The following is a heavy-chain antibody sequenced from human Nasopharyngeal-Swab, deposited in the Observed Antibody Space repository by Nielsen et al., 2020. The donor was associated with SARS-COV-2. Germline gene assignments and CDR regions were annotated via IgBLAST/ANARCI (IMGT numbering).Heavy chain of an antibody. J-gene: IGHJ4*02. Sequence: GESLKISCAASGFTFSSYWMSWVRQAPGKGLEWVANIKQDGSEKYYVDSVKGRFTISRDNAKNSLYLQMNSLRAEDTALYYCAKGPTVSGPYYFDYWGQGTLVTVSS. CDR2: IKQDGSEK. D-gene: IGHD6-19*01. CDR1: GFTFSSYW. CDR3: AKGPTVSGPYYFDY. V-gene: IGHV3-7*03.